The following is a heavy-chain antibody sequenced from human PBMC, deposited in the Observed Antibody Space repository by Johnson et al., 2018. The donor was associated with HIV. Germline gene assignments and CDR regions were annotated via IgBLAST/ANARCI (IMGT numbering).Heavy chain of an antibody. V-gene: IGHV3-74*02. D-gene: IGHD3-16*01. CDR2: TNSDGSTT. Sequence: EQLVESRGGVVRPGGSLRLSCAASGFTFSSYWMSWVRQAPGKGLVWVSRTNSDGSTTNYADSVKGRFTISRDKAKNTVHLQMNSLSAEDTAVYYCASEWGVITFGGVIPRNAFDIWGQGTMVTVSS. CDR1: GFTFSSYW. CDR3: ASEWGVITFGGVIPRNAFDI. J-gene: IGHJ3*02.